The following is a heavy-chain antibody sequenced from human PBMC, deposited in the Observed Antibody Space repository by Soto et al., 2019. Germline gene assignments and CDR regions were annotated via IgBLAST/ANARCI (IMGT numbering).Heavy chain of an antibody. CDR1: GFTFSDYY. CDR2: ISSSSSYT. V-gene: IGHV3-11*06. J-gene: IGHJ4*02. Sequence: LRVSCAASGFTFSDYYMSWIRQAPGKGLEWVSYISSSSSYTNYADSVKGRFTISRDNAKNSLYLQMNSLRAEDTAVYYCARDLETAMVDYWGQGTLVTVSS. D-gene: IGHD5-18*01. CDR3: ARDLETAMVDY.